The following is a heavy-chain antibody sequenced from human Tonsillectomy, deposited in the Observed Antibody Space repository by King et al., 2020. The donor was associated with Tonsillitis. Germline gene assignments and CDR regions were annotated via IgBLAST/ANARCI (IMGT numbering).Heavy chain of an antibody. V-gene: IGHV1-69*01. Sequence: EQLVQSGAEVKKPGSSVKVSCKASGGTFSSYAISWVRQAPGQGLEWMGGIIPMFDTPSYAQKFQGRFTITADESTSTAYMELSSLRSEDTALYYCARDNGFGSGTYYITGYWGQGTLVTVSS. CDR2: IIPMFDTP. D-gene: IGHD3-10*01. CDR1: GGTFSSYA. J-gene: IGHJ4*02. CDR3: ARDNGFGSGTYYITGY.